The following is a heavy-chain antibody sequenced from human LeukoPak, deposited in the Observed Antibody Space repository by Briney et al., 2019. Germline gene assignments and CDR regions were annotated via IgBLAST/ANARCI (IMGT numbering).Heavy chain of an antibody. CDR2: IYHSGST. CDR3: ATNFRDGYNLDAFDI. D-gene: IGHD5-24*01. CDR1: GGSFSSGSYY. V-gene: IGHV4-61*01. Sequence: SETLSLTCTVSGGSFSSGSYYWSWIRQPPGKGLEWIGEIYHSGSTNYNPSLKSRVTISVDKSKNQFSLKLSSVTAADTAVYYCATNFRDGYNLDAFDIWGQGTMVTVSS. J-gene: IGHJ3*02.